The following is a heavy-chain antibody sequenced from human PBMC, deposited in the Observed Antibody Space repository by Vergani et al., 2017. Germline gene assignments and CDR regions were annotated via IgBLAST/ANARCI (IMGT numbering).Heavy chain of an antibody. CDR3: AKDPPLRAFDI. J-gene: IGHJ3*02. Sequence: EVELVESGGGLVQPGGSLRLSCAASGFTFNEYWMHWARQVPGKGLVWVSGMNGDGDTISYADSVKGRFTISRDNAKNTLYLQMNSLRAEDTAVYYCAKDPPLRAFDIWGQGTMVTVSS. V-gene: IGHV3-74*01. CDR1: GFTFNEYW. CDR2: MNGDGDTI.